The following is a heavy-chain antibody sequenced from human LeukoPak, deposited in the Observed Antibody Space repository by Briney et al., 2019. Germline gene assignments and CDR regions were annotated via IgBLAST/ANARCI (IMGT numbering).Heavy chain of an antibody. CDR2: IYYSGST. J-gene: IGHJ4*02. CDR3: ARHVRYCSGGSCYRYFDY. V-gene: IGHV4-59*08. D-gene: IGHD2-15*01. Sequence: SETLSLTCTVSGGSISSYYWSWIRQPPGKGLEWIGYIYYSGSTNYNPSLKSRVTISVDTSKNQLSLKLSSVTAADTAVYYCARHVRYCSGGSCYRYFDYWGQGTLVTVSS. CDR1: GGSISSYY.